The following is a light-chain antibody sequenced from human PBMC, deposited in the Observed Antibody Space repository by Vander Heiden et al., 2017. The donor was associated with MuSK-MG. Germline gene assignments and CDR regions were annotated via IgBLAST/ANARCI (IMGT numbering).Light chain of an antibody. CDR1: SGDIGGYNY. Sequence: GSPGQSITISCTGTSGDIGGYNYVSWYQQHPGKAPKLVIYGVYNRPSGVSYRFSGSKSGNTASLTISGLQAEDEADYYCSSYTSTSTVVFGGGTKLTVL. CDR3: SSYTSTSTVV. J-gene: IGLJ2*01. CDR2: GVY. V-gene: IGLV2-14*03.